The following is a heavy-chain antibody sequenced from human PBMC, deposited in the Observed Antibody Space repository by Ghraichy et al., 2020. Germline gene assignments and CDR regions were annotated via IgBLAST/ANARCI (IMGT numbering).Heavy chain of an antibody. CDR3: AKTVIASSGSYYPFDY. J-gene: IGHJ4*02. D-gene: IGHD1-26*01. CDR1: GFTFSSYA. CDR2: ISGSGDST. Sequence: GVLRLSCAASGFTFSSYAMSWVRQAPGKGLEWVSVISGSGDSTKYADSVKGRFTISRDNSKNTLYLQMSSLRAEDMAIYYCAKTVIASSGSYYPFDYWGQGTLVTVSS. V-gene: IGHV3-23*01.